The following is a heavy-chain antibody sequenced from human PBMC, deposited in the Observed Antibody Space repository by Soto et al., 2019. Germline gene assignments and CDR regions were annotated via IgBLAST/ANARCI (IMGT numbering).Heavy chain of an antibody. CDR3: AKDRRGIAAAGTGYFQH. V-gene: IGHV3-23*01. CDR2: ISGSGGST. CDR1: GFTFSSYA. J-gene: IGHJ1*01. Sequence: GGSLRLSCAASGFTFSSYAMSWVRQAPGKGLEWVSAISGSGGSTYYADSVKGRFTISRDNSKNTLYLQMNSLRAEDTAVYYCAKDRRGIAAAGTGYFQHWGQGTLVTVS. D-gene: IGHD6-13*01.